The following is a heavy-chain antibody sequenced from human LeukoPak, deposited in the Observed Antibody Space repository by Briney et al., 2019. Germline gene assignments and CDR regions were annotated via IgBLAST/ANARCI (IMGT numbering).Heavy chain of an antibody. CDR3: ARAPWELLPDY. J-gene: IGHJ4*02. CDR1: GFTFSDYY. D-gene: IGHD1-26*01. V-gene: IGHV3-11*01. CDR2: ISSSGSTI. Sequence: GGSLRLSCAASGFTFSDYYMSWIRQAPGKGLEWVSYISSSGSTIYYADSVKGRFTISRDNAKNSLYLQMNSLRAEDTAVYCCARAPWELLPDYWGQGTLVTVSS.